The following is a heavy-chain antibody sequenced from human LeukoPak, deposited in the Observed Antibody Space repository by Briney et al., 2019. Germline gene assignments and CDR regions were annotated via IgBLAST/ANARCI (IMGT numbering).Heavy chain of an antibody. CDR3: ANRVGGNQRDY. CDR1: GFTFSSYG. Sequence: GGSLRPSCAASGFTFSSYGMSWVRQAPGKGLEWVLVISGSGDSTYYADSVKGRFTISRDNSKNTLYLQMISLRAEDTAVYYCANRVGGNQRDYWGQGTLVTVSS. D-gene: IGHD1-26*01. V-gene: IGHV3-23*01. J-gene: IGHJ4*02. CDR2: ISGSGDST.